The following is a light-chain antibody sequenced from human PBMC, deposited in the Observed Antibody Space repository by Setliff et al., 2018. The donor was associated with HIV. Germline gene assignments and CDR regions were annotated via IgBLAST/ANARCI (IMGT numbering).Light chain of an antibody. CDR2: EVS. CDR1: STDVGGYDH. V-gene: IGLV2-8*01. CDR3: SSYGGSDNLL. Sequence: QSVLTQPPSASGSPGQSVTISCTGASTDVGGYDHVSWYQQHPGKPPKVVISEVSQRPSGVPDRFSGSKSGNTAFLTVSGLQAEDEADYYCSSYGGSDNLLFGRGTKVTVL. J-gene: IGLJ2*01.